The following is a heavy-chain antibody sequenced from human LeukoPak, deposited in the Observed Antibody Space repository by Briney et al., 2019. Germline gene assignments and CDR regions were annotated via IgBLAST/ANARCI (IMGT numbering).Heavy chain of an antibody. J-gene: IGHJ3*02. CDR1: GFXFSRYA. D-gene: IGHD3-3*01. V-gene: IGHV3-48*02. CDR2: ISSSSSTI. CDR3: VRLPPVSGADAFDI. Sequence: GGSLRLSCGGSGFXFSRYAINWVRQSPGKGLKWISYISSSSSTIYYADSVKGRFTISRDNAKNSLYLQMNSLRDEDTAVYYCVRLPPVSGADAFDIWGQGTMVTVSS.